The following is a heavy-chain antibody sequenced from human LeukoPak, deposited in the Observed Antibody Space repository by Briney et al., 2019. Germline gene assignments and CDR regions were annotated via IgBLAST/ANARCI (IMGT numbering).Heavy chain of an antibody. D-gene: IGHD5-18*01. Sequence: GGSLRLSCVASGFTFNNYAMHWVRQAPGKGLEYVSAIGGNGDTSYYADSVKGRFTISRDNSKNTVYLQMGSLRTEDMAVYYCATRHEYSYPYWGQGTLATVSS. CDR2: IGGNGDTS. CDR1: GFTFNNYA. V-gene: IGHV3-64*02. CDR3: ATRHEYSYPY. J-gene: IGHJ4*02.